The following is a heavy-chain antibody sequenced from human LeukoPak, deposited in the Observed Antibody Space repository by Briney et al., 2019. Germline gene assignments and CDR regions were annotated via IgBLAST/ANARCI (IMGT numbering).Heavy chain of an antibody. J-gene: IGHJ4*02. CDR2: IIPMFGMP. CDR1: GATFSSFG. D-gene: IGHD3-22*01. V-gene: IGHV1-69*01. CDR3: ARDNYESSGFNDY. Sequence: SVKVSCKASGATFSSFGFSWVRQAPGQGLEWIGGIIPMFGMPNYAQKFQGRVTITADESTSIAYMDLSSLRSEDTAVYYCARDNYESSGFNDYWGQGTLVTVSS.